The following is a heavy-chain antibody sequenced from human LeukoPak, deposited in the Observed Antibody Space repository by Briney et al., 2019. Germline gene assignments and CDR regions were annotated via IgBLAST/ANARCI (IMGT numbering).Heavy chain of an antibody. Sequence: SETLSLTCAVSGVSISSGGYSWSWLRQPPGKGLEWIGYIYHSGSTYYNPSLKSRVTISVDRSKNQFSLKLSSVTAADTAVYYCARARPRGVMGFDYWGQGTLVTVSS. CDR3: ARARPRGVMGFDY. J-gene: IGHJ4*02. CDR2: IYHSGST. D-gene: IGHD3-10*01. V-gene: IGHV4-30-2*01. CDR1: GVSISSGGYS.